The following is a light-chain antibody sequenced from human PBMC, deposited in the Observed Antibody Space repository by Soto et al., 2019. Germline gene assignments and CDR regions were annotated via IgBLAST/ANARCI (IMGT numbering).Light chain of an antibody. CDR3: FSAAYNNVV. V-gene: IGLV3-27*01. CDR1: VLAKKY. CDR2: KDS. Sequence: SYELTQPSSVSVSPGQTARITCSGDVLAKKYARWFQQKPGQAPVVVIYKDSERPSGIPERFSGYSSGTTVTLTISGAQVEDEADYYCFSAAYNNVVFGGGTKLTVL. J-gene: IGLJ2*01.